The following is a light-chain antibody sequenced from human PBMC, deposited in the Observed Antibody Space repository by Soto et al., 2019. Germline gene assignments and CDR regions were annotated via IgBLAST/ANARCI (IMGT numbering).Light chain of an antibody. CDR2: GAS. CDR1: QSVSSN. CDR3: QQYNNWPPWT. J-gene: IGKJ1*01. V-gene: IGKV3-15*01. Sequence: EIVMTQSPATLSVSPGERVTLSCRASQSVSSNLAWYQQKSGQALRLLIYGASTRATGIPARFSGSGSGTEFTLTISSLQSEDFAVYFCQQYNNWPPWTFGQGTKVEIK.